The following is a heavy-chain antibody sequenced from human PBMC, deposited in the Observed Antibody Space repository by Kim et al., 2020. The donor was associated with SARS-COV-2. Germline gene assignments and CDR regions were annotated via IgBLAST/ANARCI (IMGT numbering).Heavy chain of an antibody. V-gene: IGHV4-31*02. D-gene: IGHD3-3*01. CDR3: ARKDTIFGGMDV. Sequence: YYNPSLKSRVTISVDTSKNQFSLKLSSVTAADTAVYYCARKDTIFGGMDVWGQGTTVTVSS. J-gene: IGHJ6*02.